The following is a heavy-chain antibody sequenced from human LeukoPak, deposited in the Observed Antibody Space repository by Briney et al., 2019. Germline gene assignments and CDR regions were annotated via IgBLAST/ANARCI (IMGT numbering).Heavy chain of an antibody. CDR1: GYTFTSYY. CDR2: INPSGGST. J-gene: IGHJ4*02. V-gene: IGHV1-46*01. D-gene: IGHD5-18*01. Sequence: EASVKVSCKASGYTFTSYYMHWVRQAPGRGLEWMGIINPSGGSTSYAQKFQGRVTMTRDTSTSTVYMELSSLRSEDTAVYYCAREDAAMVTFDYWGQGTLVTVSS. CDR3: AREDAAMVTFDY.